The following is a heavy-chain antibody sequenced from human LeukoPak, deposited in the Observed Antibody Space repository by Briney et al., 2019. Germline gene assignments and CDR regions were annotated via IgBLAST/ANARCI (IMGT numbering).Heavy chain of an antibody. J-gene: IGHJ4*02. CDR3: ARDQERGYSYAFDH. Sequence: GGSLRLSCSASGFTFSSYAMYWVRQAPGKGLEWVAVITYDGREKYYADSVKGRFTLSRDNSKNALFLQMNSLSIEDTALYYCARDQERGYSYAFDHWGQGTLVTVSS. V-gene: IGHV3-30*04. D-gene: IGHD5-18*01. CDR2: ITYDGREK. CDR1: GFTFSSYA.